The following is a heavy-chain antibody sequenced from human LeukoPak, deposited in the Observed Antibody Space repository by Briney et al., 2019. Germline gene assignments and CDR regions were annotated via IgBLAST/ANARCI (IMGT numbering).Heavy chain of an antibody. CDR2: MNPISGNT. D-gene: IGHD3-3*01. CDR3: ARGRGFGVDIDY. V-gene: IGHV1-8*03. Sequence: ASVKVSCKASGYTFSSYDINWVRQATGQGLEWMGWMNPISGNTGYAQKFQGRVTITRNTSISTAYMELSSLRSEDTAVYYCARGRGFGVDIDYWGQGTLVTASS. CDR1: GYTFSSYD. J-gene: IGHJ4*02.